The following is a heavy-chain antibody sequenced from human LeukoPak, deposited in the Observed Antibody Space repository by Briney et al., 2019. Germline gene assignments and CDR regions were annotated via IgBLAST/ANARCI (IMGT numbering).Heavy chain of an antibody. J-gene: IGHJ4*02. CDR3: ARGTAYYYGSGSYYPY. CDR2: IYYSGST. Sequence: SETLSLTCTVSGGSISSYYRSWIRQPPGKGLEWIGYIYYSGSTNYNPSLKSRVTISVDTSKNQFSLKLSSVTAADTAVYYCARGTAYYYGSGSYYPYWGQGTLVTVSS. V-gene: IGHV4-59*01. CDR1: GGSISSYY. D-gene: IGHD3-10*01.